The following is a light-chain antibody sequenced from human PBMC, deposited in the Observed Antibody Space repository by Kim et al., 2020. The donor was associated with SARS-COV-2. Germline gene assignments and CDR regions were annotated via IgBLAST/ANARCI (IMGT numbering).Light chain of an antibody. Sequence: GKNVPISCSGSSTNIGNNYVSWYQQLPGTAPKLLIYDNNKRPSVIPDRFSGSKSGTSATLGITGLQTGDEADYYCGTWDSSLSAVVFGGGTQLTVL. V-gene: IGLV1-51*01. J-gene: IGLJ2*01. CDR3: GTWDSSLSAVV. CDR1: STNIGNNY. CDR2: DNN.